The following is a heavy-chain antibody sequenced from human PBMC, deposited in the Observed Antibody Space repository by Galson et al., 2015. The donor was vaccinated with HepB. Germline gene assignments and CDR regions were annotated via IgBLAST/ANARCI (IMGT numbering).Heavy chain of an antibody. CDR3: ARGVPYFDY. CDR2: TYYRSTWQS. CDR1: GDSVSSNSGT. J-gene: IGHJ4*02. Sequence: CAISGDSVSSNSGTWDWIRLSPSRGLEWLGRTYYRSTWQSDYAVSLRSRIIINVDTSKNQFSLQLNSLTPEDTAVYYCARGVPYFDYWAQGTLVTVSS. V-gene: IGHV6-1*01. D-gene: IGHD5/OR15-5a*01.